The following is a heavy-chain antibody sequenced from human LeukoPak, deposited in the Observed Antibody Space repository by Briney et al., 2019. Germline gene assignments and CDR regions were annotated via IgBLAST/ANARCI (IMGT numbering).Heavy chain of an antibody. CDR1: GFTFSSYA. D-gene: IGHD6-25*01. CDR2: ISGSGGST. Sequence: GGSLRLSCAASGFTFSSYAMSWVRQAPGKGLEWVSAISGSGGSTYYADSVKGRFTISRDNSKNTLYLQMNSLRAEDTAVYYCATNSAYGSYLDSWGQGTLVTVSS. V-gene: IGHV3-23*01. CDR3: ATNSAYGSYLDS. J-gene: IGHJ4*02.